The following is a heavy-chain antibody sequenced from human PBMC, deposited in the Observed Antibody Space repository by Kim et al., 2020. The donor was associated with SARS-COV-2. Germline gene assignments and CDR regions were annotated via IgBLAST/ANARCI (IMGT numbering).Heavy chain of an antibody. V-gene: IGHV4-39*01. J-gene: IGHJ4*02. D-gene: IGHD6-6*01. CDR3: ARLPGGQLVFDY. Sequence: YYNPSLKRRVTISVDTSKTQFSLRLSSVTAADTAVYYCARLPGGQLVFDYWGQGTLVTVSS.